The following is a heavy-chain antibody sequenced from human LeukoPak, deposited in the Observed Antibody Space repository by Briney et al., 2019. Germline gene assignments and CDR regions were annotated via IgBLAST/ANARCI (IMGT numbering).Heavy chain of an antibody. CDR2: IRSKANSYAT. V-gene: IGHV3-73*01. Sequence: PGGSLRLSCAASGFIFSDSTMHWVRQASGKGLEWVGHIRSKANSYATTYAASVRGRFTISRNDSKNTAYLQMNSLKTEDTAVYYCTRHVVGATREDYWGQGTLVTVSS. CDR1: GFIFSDST. D-gene: IGHD1-26*01. CDR3: TRHVVGATREDY. J-gene: IGHJ4*02.